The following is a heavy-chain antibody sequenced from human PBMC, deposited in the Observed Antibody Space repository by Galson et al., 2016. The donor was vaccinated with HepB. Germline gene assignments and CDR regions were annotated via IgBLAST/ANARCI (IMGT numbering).Heavy chain of an antibody. CDR1: GLPISSDY. V-gene: IGHV3-53*01. CDR2: SYGDGRT. J-gene: IGHJ6*02. Sequence: SLRLSCAAYGLPISSDYMSWVRQAPGKGLKWVSVSYGDGRTYYAESVKGRFTISRDTSKNMVFLQMNSLRGEDTAGYYCARDPGFRNGMDVWGQGTTVTVS. CDR3: ARDPGFRNGMDV.